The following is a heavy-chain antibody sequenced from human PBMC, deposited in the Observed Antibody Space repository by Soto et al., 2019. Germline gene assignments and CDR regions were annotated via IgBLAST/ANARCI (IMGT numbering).Heavy chain of an antibody. CDR3: VTDVEFHLPTCDYTNFYPLYV. D-gene: IGHD5-12*01. J-gene: IGHJ6*02. V-gene: IGHV1-18*01. CDR1: GYSFTNYA. CDR2: VSAYNHIT. Sequence: ASEKISCQAPGYSFTNYAISWVRQAPGQGLKWMGWVSAYNHITNYAQKYLGRVTMTTDTSTTTAYMDLRNLRSDDSAVYYCVTDVEFHLPTCDYTNFYPLYVWGQGTRVSV.